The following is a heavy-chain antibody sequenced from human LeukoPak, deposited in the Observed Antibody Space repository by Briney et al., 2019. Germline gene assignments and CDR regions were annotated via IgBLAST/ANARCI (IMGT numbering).Heavy chain of an antibody. CDR3: ARFEVSGYYLFDY. Sequence: SETLSLTCAVSGGSISSSNWWSWVRQPPGKGLEWIGEIYHSGSTNYNPSLKSRVTISVDTSKNQFSLRLSSVTAADTAMYYCARFEVSGYYLFDYWGPGILVTVSS. CDR2: IYHSGST. V-gene: IGHV4-4*02. D-gene: IGHD5-12*01. J-gene: IGHJ4*02. CDR1: GGSISSSNW.